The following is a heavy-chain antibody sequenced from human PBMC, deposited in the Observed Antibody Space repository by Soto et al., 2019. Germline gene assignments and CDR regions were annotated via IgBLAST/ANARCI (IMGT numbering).Heavy chain of an antibody. CDR3: ARDSPAGDYEGVFDY. D-gene: IGHD4-17*01. V-gene: IGHV3-21*01. CDR1: GFTFSSYS. Sequence: EVQLVESGGGLVKPGGSLRLSCAAYGFTFSSYSMNWVRQAPGKGLEWVSSISSSSSYIYYADSVKGRFTISRDNAKNSLYLQMNSLRAEDTAVYYCARDSPAGDYEGVFDYWGQGTLVTVSS. J-gene: IGHJ4*02. CDR2: ISSSSSYI.